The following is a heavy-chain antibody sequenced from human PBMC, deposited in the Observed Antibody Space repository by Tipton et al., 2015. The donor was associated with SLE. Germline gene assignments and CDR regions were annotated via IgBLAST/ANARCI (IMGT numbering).Heavy chain of an antibody. Sequence: SLRLSCAASGFTFSSYGMHWVRQAPGKGLEWVAFIRYDGSNKYYADSVKGRFTISRDNSKNTLYLQMNSLRAEDTAVYYCAKDADLHYYGSGSYSDYWGQGTLVTVSS. CDR1: GFTFSSYG. D-gene: IGHD3-10*01. CDR3: AKDADLHYYGSGSYSDY. V-gene: IGHV3-30*02. CDR2: IRYDGSNK. J-gene: IGHJ4*02.